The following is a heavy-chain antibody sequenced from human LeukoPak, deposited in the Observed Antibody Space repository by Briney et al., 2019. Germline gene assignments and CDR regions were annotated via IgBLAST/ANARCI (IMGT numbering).Heavy chain of an antibody. D-gene: IGHD2-15*01. CDR1: GYTFTSYD. Sequence: AASVKVSCKASGYTFTSYDINWVRQATGQGLEWMGWISAYNGNTNYAQKLQGRVTMTTDTSTSTAYMELRSLRSDDTAVYYCAREFVDIPSHPGGWFDPWGQGTLVTVSS. V-gene: IGHV1-18*01. CDR2: ISAYNGNT. J-gene: IGHJ5*02. CDR3: AREFVDIPSHPGGWFDP.